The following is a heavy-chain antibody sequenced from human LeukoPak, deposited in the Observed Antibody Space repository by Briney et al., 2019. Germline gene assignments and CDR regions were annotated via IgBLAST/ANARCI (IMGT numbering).Heavy chain of an antibody. CDR1: GGSISSSNW. D-gene: IGHD3-22*01. CDR3: ARVSPYYYDSSGYFDY. Sequence: PSETLSPTCAVSGGSISSSNWWSWVRQPPGKGLEWIGEIYHSGSTNYNPSLKSRVTISVDKSKNQFSLKLSSVTAADTAVYYCARVSPYYYDSSGYFDYWGQGTLVTVSS. J-gene: IGHJ4*02. CDR2: IYHSGST. V-gene: IGHV4-4*02.